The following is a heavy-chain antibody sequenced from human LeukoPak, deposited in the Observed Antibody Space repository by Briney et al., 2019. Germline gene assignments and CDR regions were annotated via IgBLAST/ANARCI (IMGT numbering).Heavy chain of an antibody. Sequence: GGSLRLSCAASGFTFSSYSMNWVRQAPGKGLEWVSSISSSSSYIYYADSVKGRFTISRDNAKNSLYLQMNSLRAEDTAVYYCARVPEQRHWNFDCWGQGTLVTVSS. CDR1: GFTFSSYS. J-gene: IGHJ4*02. CDR3: ARVPEQRHWNFDC. CDR2: ISSSSSYI. D-gene: IGHD6-25*01. V-gene: IGHV3-21*01.